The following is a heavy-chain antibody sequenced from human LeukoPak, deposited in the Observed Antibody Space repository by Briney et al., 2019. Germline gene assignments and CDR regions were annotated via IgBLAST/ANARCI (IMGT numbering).Heavy chain of an antibody. CDR3: ARVHCSSTSCYMRDIVGWFDP. Sequence: PGASVKVSCKASGYTFTSYGISWVRQAPGQGLEWMGWISAYNGNTNYAQKLQGRVTMTTDTSTSTAYMELRSLRSDDTAVYYCARVHCSSTSCYMRDIVGWFDPWGQGTLVTVSS. CDR1: GYTFTSYG. V-gene: IGHV1-18*01. D-gene: IGHD2-2*02. J-gene: IGHJ5*02. CDR2: ISAYNGNT.